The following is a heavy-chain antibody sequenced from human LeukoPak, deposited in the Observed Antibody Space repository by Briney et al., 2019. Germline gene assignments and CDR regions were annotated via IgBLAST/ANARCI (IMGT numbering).Heavy chain of an antibody. Sequence: PGGPLTLSCAASGFTFSTYSMNWVRQAPGKGLEWGSYISGSSGTIYYADSVKGRFTISRDNAKNSLYLQMNSLRAEDTAVYYCARRSEFGVLYYMDVWGKGATVTVSS. V-gene: IGHV3-48*01. D-gene: IGHD3-16*01. CDR3: ARRSEFGVLYYMDV. J-gene: IGHJ6*03. CDR1: GFTFSTYS. CDR2: ISGSSGTI.